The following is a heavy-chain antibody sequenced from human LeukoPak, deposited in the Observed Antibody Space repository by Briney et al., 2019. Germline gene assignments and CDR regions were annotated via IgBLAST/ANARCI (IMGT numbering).Heavy chain of an antibody. CDR1: GFTFGSYS. J-gene: IGHJ4*02. D-gene: IGHD4-17*01. CDR2: ISSSSSTI. Sequence: GGSLRLSCAASGFTFGSYSMNWVRQAPGKGLEWVSYISSSSSTIYYADSVKGRFTISRDNAKNSLYLQMNSLRAEDTAVYYCARGNYGAKNDYWGQGTLVTVSS. CDR3: ARGNYGAKNDY. V-gene: IGHV3-48*01.